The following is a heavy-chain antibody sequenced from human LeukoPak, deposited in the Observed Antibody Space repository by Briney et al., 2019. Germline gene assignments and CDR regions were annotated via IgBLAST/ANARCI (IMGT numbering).Heavy chain of an antibody. D-gene: IGHD3-10*01. V-gene: IGHV3-23*01. CDR3: AKYFASGSYYKLPH. J-gene: IGHJ1*01. CDR1: GFTFSSYA. CDR2: ISGSGAYT. Sequence: GGSLRLSCAASGFTFSSYAMSWVRQAPGKGLEWVSTISGSGAYTYYADSVKGRFTISRDNSKNTLYLQMNGLRAEDTAVYYCAKYFASGSYYKLPHWGQGTLVTVSS.